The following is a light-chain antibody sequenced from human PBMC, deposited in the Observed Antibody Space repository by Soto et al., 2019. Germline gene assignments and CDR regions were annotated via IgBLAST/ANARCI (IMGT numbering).Light chain of an antibody. CDR2: DND. J-gene: IGLJ3*02. CDR1: SSNIGSNY. Sequence: QSVLTQPPSVSAAPGQKVTISCSGSSSNIGSNYVSWYQQLPGTAPKLLIYDNDKRPSGIPDRFSGSKSGTSATLGITGLQTGEEADYYCGTCDGSLNTQVFGGGTKLTVL. V-gene: IGLV1-51*01. CDR3: GTCDGSLNTQV.